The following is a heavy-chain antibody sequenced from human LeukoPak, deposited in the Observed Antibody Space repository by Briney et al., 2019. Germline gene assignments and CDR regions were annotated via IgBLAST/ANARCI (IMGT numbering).Heavy chain of an antibody. CDR3: ARGPLGGGQQLAFDY. CDR1: GGSISSYY. Sequence: PSETLSLTCTVSGGSISSYYWSWIRQPPGKGLEWIGYTYYSGSTNYNPSLKSRVTISVDTSKNQFSLKLSSVTAADTAVYYCARGPLGGGQQLAFDYWGQGTLVTVSS. D-gene: IGHD6-13*01. CDR2: TYYSGST. V-gene: IGHV4-59*01. J-gene: IGHJ4*02.